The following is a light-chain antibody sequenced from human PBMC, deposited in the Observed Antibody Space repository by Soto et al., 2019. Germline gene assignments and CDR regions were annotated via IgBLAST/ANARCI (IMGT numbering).Light chain of an antibody. V-gene: IGKV1-5*03. Sequence: DIQMTQSPSTLSASVGDRVTITCRASQSISPGLAWYQQIPGEAPKLLIYKASSLESWVPSRFSGSGSGTEFTLTISSLQPDDVATYYCQQYSTYWTFGQGTKVEIK. CDR1: QSISPG. J-gene: IGKJ1*01. CDR3: QQYSTYWT. CDR2: KAS.